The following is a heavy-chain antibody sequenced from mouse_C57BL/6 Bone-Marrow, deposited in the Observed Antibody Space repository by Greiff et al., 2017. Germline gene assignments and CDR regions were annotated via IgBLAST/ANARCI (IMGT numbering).Heavy chain of an antibody. J-gene: IGHJ3*01. CDR3: ARALLCRFAY. D-gene: IGHD2-1*01. CDR1: GFTFSSYA. V-gene: IGHV5-4*03. Sequence: EVKLQESGGGLVKPGGSLKLSCAASGFTFSSYAMSWVRQTPEKRLEWVATISAGGSCTYYPDNVKGRFTISRDNAKNNLYLQMGHLKSEDTAMYYCARALLCRFAYWGQGTLVTVSA. CDR2: ISAGGSCT.